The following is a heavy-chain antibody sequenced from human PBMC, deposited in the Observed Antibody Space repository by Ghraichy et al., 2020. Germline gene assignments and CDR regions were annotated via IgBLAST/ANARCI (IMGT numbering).Heavy chain of an antibody. J-gene: IGHJ4*02. CDR1: GYSFTRHW. V-gene: IGHV5-51*01. Sequence: GESLNISCKSSGYSFTRHWIGWVRQMPGKGLVWMGIIYPGDSDTRYSPSFQGQVTISADKSIGTAYLQWSSLKASDTAMYYCARRGGGYGDYWGQGTLVTVSS. CDR3: ARRGGGYGDY. D-gene: IGHD3-22*01. CDR2: IYPGDSDT.